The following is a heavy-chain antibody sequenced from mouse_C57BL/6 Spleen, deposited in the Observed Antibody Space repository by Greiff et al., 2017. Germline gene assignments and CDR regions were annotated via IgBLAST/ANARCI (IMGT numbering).Heavy chain of an antibody. D-gene: IGHD2-2*01. J-gene: IGHJ4*01. V-gene: IGHV1-15*01. CDR1: GYTFTDYE. CDR2: IDPETGGT. Sequence: QVQLKESGAELVRPGASVTLSCKASGYTFTDYEMHWVKQTPVHGLEWIGAIDPETGGTAYNQKFKGKAILTADKSSSTAYMELRSLTSEDSAVYYCTRERMVRYAMDYWGQGTSVTVSS. CDR3: TRERMVRYAMDY.